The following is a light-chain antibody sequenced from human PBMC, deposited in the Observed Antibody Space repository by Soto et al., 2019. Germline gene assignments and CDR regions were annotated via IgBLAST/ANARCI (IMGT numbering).Light chain of an antibody. CDR2: WAS. CDR1: QTVLYSSNNKNY. J-gene: IGKJ4*01. V-gene: IGKV4-1*01. CDR3: QQYYSTPLT. Sequence: DIVMTQSPDSLAVSLGERATINCKSSQTVLYSSNNKNYLAGYQQKPGQPPKLLIYWASTRQSGVPDRFSGSGSGTDFTLTISSLQAEDVAVYYCQQYYSTPLTFGGGTKVELK.